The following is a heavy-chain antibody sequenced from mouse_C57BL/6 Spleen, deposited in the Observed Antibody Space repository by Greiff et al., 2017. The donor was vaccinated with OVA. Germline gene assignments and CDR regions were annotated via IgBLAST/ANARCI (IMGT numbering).Heavy chain of an antibody. V-gene: IGHV1-15*01. J-gene: IGHJ2*01. CDR1: GYTFTDYE. D-gene: IGHD2-5*01. Sequence: VQLQQSGAELVRPGASVTLSCKASGYTFTDYEMHWVKQTPVHGLEWIGAIDPETGGTAYNQKFKGKAILTADKSSSTAYMELRSLTSEDSAVYYCTRSRAYSNSFDYWGQGTTLTVSS. CDR3: TRSRAYSNSFDY. CDR2: IDPETGGT.